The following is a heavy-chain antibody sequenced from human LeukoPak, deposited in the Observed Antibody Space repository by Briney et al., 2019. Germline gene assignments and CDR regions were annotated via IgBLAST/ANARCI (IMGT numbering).Heavy chain of an antibody. CDR3: AGGFYSSGWSYFDY. CDR2: IYPGDSDT. D-gene: IGHD6-19*01. Sequence: GESLKISCQGSGYSFINYWIGWVRQMPGKGLEWMGIIYPGDSDTRYSPSFQGQVTISADKSISTAYLQWSSLKASDTAMYYCAGGFYSSGWSYFDYWGQGTLVTVSS. V-gene: IGHV5-51*01. J-gene: IGHJ4*02. CDR1: GYSFINYW.